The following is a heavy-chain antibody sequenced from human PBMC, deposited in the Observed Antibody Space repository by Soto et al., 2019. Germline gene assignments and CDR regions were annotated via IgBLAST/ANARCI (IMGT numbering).Heavy chain of an antibody. V-gene: IGHV4-39*01. CDR2: IYYSGST. CDR1: GGSISSSSYY. D-gene: IGHD3-10*01. Sequence: PSETLSLTCTVSGGSISSSSYYWGWIRQPPGKGLEWIGSIYYSGSTYYNPSLKSRVTISVDTSKNQFSLKLSSVTAADTAVYYCARQRVTMVRGVIIGPPTDPIDYWGQGTLVTVSS. CDR3: ARQRVTMVRGVIIGPPTDPIDY. J-gene: IGHJ4*02.